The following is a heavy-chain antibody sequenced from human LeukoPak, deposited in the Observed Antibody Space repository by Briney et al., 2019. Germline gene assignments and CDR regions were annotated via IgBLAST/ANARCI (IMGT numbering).Heavy chain of an antibody. CDR3: AKVGGPVYYYDSSGYYHFDY. CDR2: ICVSAGST. CDR1: RFTFSIYA. Sequence: GGSLRLSCAASRFTFSIYAMSRVRAALGKGVERVSAICVSAGSTYNADSVKGRFTISRDNSKNTLYLQMNNLRAEDTAVYYWAKVGGPVYYYDSSGYYHFDYWGQGTLVTVSS. J-gene: IGHJ4*02. V-gene: IGHV3-23*01. D-gene: IGHD3-22*01.